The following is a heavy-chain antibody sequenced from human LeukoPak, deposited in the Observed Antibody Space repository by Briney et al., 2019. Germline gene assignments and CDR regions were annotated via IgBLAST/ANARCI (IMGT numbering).Heavy chain of an antibody. D-gene: IGHD2-15*01. CDR3: AGEGYCSGGSCWGYFDY. Sequence: GGSLRLSCAASGFTFNKYPMHWVRQAPGKGLEWVALISSDGRDNYYADSVKGRFTISRDNSKNTLYLQMNSVRAEDTAVYYCAGEGYCSGGSCWGYFDYWGQETLVTVSS. CDR1: GFTFNKYP. CDR2: ISSDGRDN. J-gene: IGHJ4*02. V-gene: IGHV3-30*04.